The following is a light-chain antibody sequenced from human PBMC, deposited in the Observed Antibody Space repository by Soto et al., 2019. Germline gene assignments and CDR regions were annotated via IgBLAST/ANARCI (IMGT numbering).Light chain of an antibody. CDR3: QQYNNWPWT. J-gene: IGKJ1*01. CDR1: ESVSSN. CDR2: GAS. Sequence: VITQSPSSLSVSPGERATLSCRASESVSSNLAWYQQKPGQGPRLLIYGASTRATGIPARFSGSGSGTEFTLTINSLQSEDFAVYYCQQYNNWPWTFDQGTKVDTK. V-gene: IGKV3-15*01.